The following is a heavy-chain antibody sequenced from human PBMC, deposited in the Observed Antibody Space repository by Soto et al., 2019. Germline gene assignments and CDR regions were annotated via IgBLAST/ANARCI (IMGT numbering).Heavy chain of an antibody. CDR2: ISAYNGNT. J-gene: IGHJ6*02. V-gene: IGHV1-18*01. D-gene: IGHD2-2*01. CDR3: ARVGDCSSTSCRYYYYYXMVV. CDR1: GYTFTSYG. Sequence: ASVKVSCKASGYTFTSYGISWVRQAPGQGLEWMGWISAYNGNTNYVQKLQGRVTMTTDTSTSTAYMELRSLRSDDTAVYYCARVGDCSSTSCRYYYYYXMVVWGQGTTVTVSS.